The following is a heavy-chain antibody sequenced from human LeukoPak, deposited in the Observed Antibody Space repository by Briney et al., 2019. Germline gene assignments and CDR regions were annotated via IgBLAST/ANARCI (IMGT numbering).Heavy chain of an antibody. CDR2: IYYSGST. CDR3: ATIRASHYYYYYMDV. J-gene: IGHJ6*03. CDR1: GGSISSSNYY. D-gene: IGHD3-3*01. V-gene: IGHV4-39*07. Sequence: PSETLSLTCTVSGGSISSSNYYWGWIRQPPGKGLEWIGSIYYSGSTYYSPSLKSRVTISVDTSKNQFSLKLSSVTAADTAVYYCATIRASHYYYYYMDVWGKGTTVTVSS.